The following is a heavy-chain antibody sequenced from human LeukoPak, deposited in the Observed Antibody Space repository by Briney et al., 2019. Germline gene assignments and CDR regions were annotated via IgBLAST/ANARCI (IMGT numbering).Heavy chain of an antibody. CDR3: AKDRSGSGSYFDY. CDR2: ISWNSGSI. V-gene: IGHV3-9*01. CDR1: GFTFDDYA. Sequence: GGSLRLSCAASGFTFDDYAMHWVWQAPGKGLEWVSGISWNSGSIGYADSVKGRFTISRDNSKSTLYLQMNSLRAEDTAVYYCAKDRSGSGSYFDYWGQGTLVTVSS. D-gene: IGHD1-26*01. J-gene: IGHJ4*02.